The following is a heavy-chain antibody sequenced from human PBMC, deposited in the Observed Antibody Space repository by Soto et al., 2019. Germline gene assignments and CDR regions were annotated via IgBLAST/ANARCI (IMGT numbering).Heavy chain of an antibody. D-gene: IGHD2-2*02. J-gene: IGHJ5*02. Sequence: ASVKVSCKASGYTFTNYGISWVRQAPGQGLEWMGWISAYNGNTNYAQKLQGRVTMTTDTSTSTAYMELRSLRSDDTAVYYCARDPDYCSSTSCYIGYGWFDPWGQGTLVTVSS. CDR2: ISAYNGNT. CDR1: GYTFTNYG. V-gene: IGHV1-18*01. CDR3: ARDPDYCSSTSCYIGYGWFDP.